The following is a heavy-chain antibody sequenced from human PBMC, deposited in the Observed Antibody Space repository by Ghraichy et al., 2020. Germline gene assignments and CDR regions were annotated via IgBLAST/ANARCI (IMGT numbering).Heavy chain of an antibody. Sequence: GESLNISCAASGFTFSKYWMTWVRQAPGKGLEWVANINKNGGDKSYVDSLKGRFTISRDNAKNSLLLQMNSLRAEDTAVYYCARDFSPSYYFDSSSYYVDAFDLWGQGTVVTVSS. D-gene: IGHD3-22*01. CDR3: ARDFSPSYYFDSSSYYVDAFDL. CDR1: GFTFSKYW. V-gene: IGHV3-7*01. J-gene: IGHJ3*01. CDR2: INKNGGDK.